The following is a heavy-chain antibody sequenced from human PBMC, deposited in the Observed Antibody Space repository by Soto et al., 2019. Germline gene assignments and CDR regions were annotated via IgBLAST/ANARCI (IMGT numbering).Heavy chain of an antibody. D-gene: IGHD2-15*01. CDR1: GFTFNHYA. CDR3: AKHYTVAADPSSVILFDY. J-gene: IGHJ4*02. CDR2: IIANGGT. V-gene: IGHV3-23*01. Sequence: GGSLRLSCAASGFTFNHYAMSWVRQAPGKGLEWVSIIIANGGTFYADSVKGRFTISRDNSKNTVYLQMSSLRVEDTAIYYCAKHYTVAADPSSVILFDYWGKGALGTVSS.